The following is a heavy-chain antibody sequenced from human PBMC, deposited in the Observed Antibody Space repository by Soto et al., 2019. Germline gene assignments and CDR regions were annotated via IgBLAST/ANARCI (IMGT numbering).Heavy chain of an antibody. CDR1: GFTFSSYA. CDR3: ARVREGTVTAFDY. D-gene: IGHD2-21*02. Sequence: QVQLVESGGGVVQPGRSLRLSCAASGFTFSSYAMHWVRQAPGKGLEWVAVISYDGSNKYYADSVKGRFTISRDNSKNTLYLQMNSLRAEDTAVYYCARVREGTVTAFDYWGQGTLVTVSS. V-gene: IGHV3-30-3*01. J-gene: IGHJ4*02. CDR2: ISYDGSNK.